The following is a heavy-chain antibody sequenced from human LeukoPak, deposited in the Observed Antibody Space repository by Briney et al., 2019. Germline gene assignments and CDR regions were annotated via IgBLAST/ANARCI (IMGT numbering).Heavy chain of an antibody. CDR2: IYHSGST. D-gene: IGHD3-10*01. J-gene: IGHJ5*02. V-gene: IGHV4-38-2*02. Sequence: SGTLSLTCTVSGYSVSSGYYWGWIRPPPGKGLEWIGSIYHSGSTYYNPSLKSRVTISVDTSKNQFSLKLSSVTAADTAVYYCAREDGSGSYYNWFDPWGQGALVTVSS. CDR3: AREDGSGSYYNWFDP. CDR1: GYSVSSGYY.